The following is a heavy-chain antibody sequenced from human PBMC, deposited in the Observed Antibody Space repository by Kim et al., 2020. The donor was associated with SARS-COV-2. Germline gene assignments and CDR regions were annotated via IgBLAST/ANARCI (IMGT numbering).Heavy chain of an antibody. Sequence: GGSLRLSCAASGFTFDDYTMHWVRQAPGKGLEWVSLISWDGGSTYYADSVKGRFTISRDNSKNSLYLQMNSLRTEDTALYYCAKDFRYSGYDGPLTQVRIVPVGVIGGMDVWGQGTTVTVSS. V-gene: IGHV3-43*01. D-gene: IGHD5-12*01. CDR2: ISWDGGST. J-gene: IGHJ6*02. CDR3: AKDFRYSGYDGPLTQVRIVPVGVIGGMDV. CDR1: GFTFDDYT.